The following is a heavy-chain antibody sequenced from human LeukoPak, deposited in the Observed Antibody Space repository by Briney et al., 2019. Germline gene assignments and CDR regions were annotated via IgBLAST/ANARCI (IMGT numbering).Heavy chain of an antibody. Sequence: GGSLRLSCAVSGFNFNSYTMHWVRQAPGKGLEWVAVIGSDGKNKNYADSVKDRFTISRDNSKNTLYLQTNSLRAEDTAVYYCARDHHSSGFWGQGTLVTVSS. CDR3: ARDHHSSGF. CDR1: GFNFNSYT. CDR2: IGSDGKNK. D-gene: IGHD6-19*01. J-gene: IGHJ4*02. V-gene: IGHV3-30*04.